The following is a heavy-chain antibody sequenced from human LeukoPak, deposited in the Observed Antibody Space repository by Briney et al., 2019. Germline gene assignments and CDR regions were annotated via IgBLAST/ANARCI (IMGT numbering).Heavy chain of an antibody. V-gene: IGHV4-4*07. Sequence: NSSETLSLTCTVSGGSIRPFYWSWIRQPAGKGLEWIGRIYASGSTNYNPSLKSRVTISVDTSKNQFSLKLSSVTAADTAVYYCARVFPKNWFDPWGQGTLVTVSS. CDR1: GGSIRPFY. CDR3: ARVFPKNWFDP. J-gene: IGHJ5*02. D-gene: IGHD3-10*02. CDR2: IYASGST.